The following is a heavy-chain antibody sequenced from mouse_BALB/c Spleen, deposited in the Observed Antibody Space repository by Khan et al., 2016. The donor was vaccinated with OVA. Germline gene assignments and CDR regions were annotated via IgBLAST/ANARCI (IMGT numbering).Heavy chain of an antibody. V-gene: IGHV2-4-1*01. J-gene: IGHJ3*01. CDR3: ARNQGGYYGSSAGFAY. Sequence: QVQLKQSGPGLVQPSQSLSITCTVSGFSLTSYGVHWVRQSPGKGLEWLGVIWSGGSTDYNAAFISRLSISKDNSKSQVFFKMNSLPADDTAIDYCARNQGGYYGSSAGFAYWGQGTLVTVSA. CDR2: IWSGGST. CDR1: GFSLTSYG. D-gene: IGHD1-1*01.